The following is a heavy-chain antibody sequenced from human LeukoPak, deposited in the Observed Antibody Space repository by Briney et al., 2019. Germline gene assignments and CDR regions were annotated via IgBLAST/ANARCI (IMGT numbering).Heavy chain of an antibody. D-gene: IGHD2-8*01. CDR1: GVTFSSYA. V-gene: IGHV1-18*01. J-gene: IGHJ4*02. Sequence: ASVKVSCTASGVTFSSYAISWVRQAPGQGLEWMGWISAYNGTTYYAQKFQGRVTVTTNTSTSTAYMDVRSLRSDDTAVYYCARTNLDCKNGLCYDFWGQGTPVTVSS. CDR2: ISAYNGTT. CDR3: ARTNLDCKNGLCYDF.